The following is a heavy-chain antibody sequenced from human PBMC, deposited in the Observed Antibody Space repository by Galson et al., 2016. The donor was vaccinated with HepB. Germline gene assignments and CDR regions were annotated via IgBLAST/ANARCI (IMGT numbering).Heavy chain of an antibody. CDR1: GFTFSSYW. J-gene: IGHJ4*02. CDR3: AREGLADGSYFDY. D-gene: IGHD5-24*01. V-gene: IGHV3-7*01. Sequence: SLRLSCAASGFTFSSYWMNWVRQAPGKGLEWVANIKEDGTEKGYADSVKGRFTISRDNARNSLYLQMNSLRAEDTGIYYCAREGLADGSYFDYWGRGALVTVS. CDR2: IKEDGTEK.